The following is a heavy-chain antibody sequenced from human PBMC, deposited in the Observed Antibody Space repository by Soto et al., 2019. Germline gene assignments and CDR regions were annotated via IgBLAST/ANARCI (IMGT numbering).Heavy chain of an antibody. J-gene: IGHJ3*02. Sequence: SETLSLTCTVSGGSVTGGGFCWSWIRQHPGEGLEFIGYMCYSGSTNYNPSLKSRVAISIDTSKNQFSLTLTFVTAADTAVYYCASRDYGYTFNIWGQGTMVTVSS. D-gene: IGHD4-17*01. CDR3: ASRDYGYTFNI. CDR2: MCYSGST. CDR1: GGSVTGGGFC. V-gene: IGHV4-31*03.